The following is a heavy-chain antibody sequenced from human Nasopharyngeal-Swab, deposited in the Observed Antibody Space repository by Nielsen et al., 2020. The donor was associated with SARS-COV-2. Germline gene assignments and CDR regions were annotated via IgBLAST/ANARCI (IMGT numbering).Heavy chain of an antibody. V-gene: IGHV3-30*18. Sequence: GGSLRLSCAASGFTFSSYGMYWVRQAPGKGLEWVAVISYDGSNKYYADSVKGRFTISRDNSKNTLYLQMNSLRAEDTAVYYCAKGTITMVRGVIGWFDPWGQGPLVTVSS. CDR3: AKGTITMVRGVIGWFDP. CDR2: ISYDGSNK. CDR1: GFTFSSYG. D-gene: IGHD3-10*01. J-gene: IGHJ5*02.